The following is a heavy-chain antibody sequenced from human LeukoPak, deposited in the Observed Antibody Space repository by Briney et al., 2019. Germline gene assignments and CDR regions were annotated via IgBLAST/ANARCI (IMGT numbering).Heavy chain of an antibody. CDR1: GGSISAYY. Sequence: SETLSLTCTVSGGSISAYYWSWIRQPPGKGLEWIGYIHYSGTTNYYPSLKSRVTIALDTSKNQFSLKLNSVTAADTAVYYCARFGTSSSRFFDHWGQGTLVTVSS. CDR3: ARFGTSSSRFFDH. J-gene: IGHJ4*02. CDR2: IHYSGTT. V-gene: IGHV4-59*01. D-gene: IGHD6-6*01.